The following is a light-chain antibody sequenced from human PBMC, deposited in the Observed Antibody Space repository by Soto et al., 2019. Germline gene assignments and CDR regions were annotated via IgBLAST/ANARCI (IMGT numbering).Light chain of an antibody. J-gene: IGLJ2*01. CDR1: SSDVGGYNY. CDR2: DVS. Sequence: SALTQPASVSGSPGQSITISCTGTSSDVGGYNYVSWYQQHPGKAPKLMIYDVSNRPSGVSNRFSGSKSGNTASLTTSGPQAEEVGGYYCTSYTSTSPPVVFGGGTKLTFL. V-gene: IGLV2-14*01. CDR3: TSYTSTSPPVV.